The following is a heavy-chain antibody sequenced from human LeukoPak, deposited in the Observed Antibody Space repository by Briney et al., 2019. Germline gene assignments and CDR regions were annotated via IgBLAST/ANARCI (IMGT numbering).Heavy chain of an antibody. CDR3: AKGYSSSWYPPFDY. CDR1: GFTFDDYA. D-gene: IGHD6-13*01. J-gene: IGHJ4*02. CDR2: ISWNSGSI. V-gene: IGHV3-9*03. Sequence: QPGGSLRLSCAASGFTFDDYAMHWVRQAPGKGLEWVSGISWNSGSIGYADSVKGRFTISRDNAKNSLYLQMNSLRAEDMALYYCAKGYSSSWYPPFDYWGQGTLVTVSS.